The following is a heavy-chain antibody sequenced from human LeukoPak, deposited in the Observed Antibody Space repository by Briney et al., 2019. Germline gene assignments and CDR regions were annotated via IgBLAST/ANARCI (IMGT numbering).Heavy chain of an antibody. CDR1: GYTFTNYA. V-gene: IGHV1-3*03. D-gene: IGHD5-24*01. Sequence: ASVKVSCKASGYTFTNYAMHWVRQAPGQRLEWLGWINTGNGNTKYSQEFQGRVTITRDTSTSTAYMELSSLRSEDTAVYYCGLGGEKSYYYYYMDVWGKGTTVTVSS. CDR2: INTGNGNT. J-gene: IGHJ6*03. CDR3: GLGGEKSYYYYYMDV.